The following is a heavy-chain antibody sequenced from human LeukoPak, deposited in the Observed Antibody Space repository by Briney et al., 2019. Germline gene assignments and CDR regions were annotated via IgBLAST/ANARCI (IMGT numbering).Heavy chain of an antibody. J-gene: IGHJ4*02. V-gene: IGHV1-24*01. CDR1: GFTFSSYA. CDR3: ATDGGDYVWGSYRSQYYFDY. Sequence: PGRSLRLSCAASGFTFSSYAMHWVRQAPGKGLEWMGGFDPEDGETIYAQKFQGRVTMTEDTSTDTAYMELSSLRSEDTAVYHCATDGGDYVWGSYRSQYYFDYWGQGTLVTVSS. CDR2: FDPEDGET. D-gene: IGHD3-16*02.